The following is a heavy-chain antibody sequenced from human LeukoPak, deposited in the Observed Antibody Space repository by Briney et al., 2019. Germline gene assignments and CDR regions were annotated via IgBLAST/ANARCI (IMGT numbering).Heavy chain of an antibody. CDR2: IYYSGNT. CDR3: ARRKAKTPNYFDY. Sequence: SETLSLTCTVSGDSISNYYWTWIRQPPGKGLERIGYIYYSGNTNYNPSLKSRVTISLDTSKNQFSLKLTSVTAADTAMYYCARRKAKTPNYFDYWGQGALVTVSS. CDR1: GDSISNYY. V-gene: IGHV4-59*08. J-gene: IGHJ4*02.